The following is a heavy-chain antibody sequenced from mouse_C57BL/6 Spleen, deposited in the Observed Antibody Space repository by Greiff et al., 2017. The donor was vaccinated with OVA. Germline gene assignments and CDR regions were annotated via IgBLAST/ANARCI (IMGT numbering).Heavy chain of an antibody. Sequence: QVHVKQSGAELARPGASVKMSCKASGYTFTSYTMHWVKQRPGQGLEWIGYINPSSGYTKYNQKFKDKATLTADKSSSTAYMQLSSLTSEDSAVYYCARGWDRGYYFDYWGQGTTLTVSS. CDR2: INPSSGYT. V-gene: IGHV1-4*01. CDR1: GYTFTSYT. CDR3: ARGWDRGYYFDY. D-gene: IGHD4-1*01. J-gene: IGHJ2*01.